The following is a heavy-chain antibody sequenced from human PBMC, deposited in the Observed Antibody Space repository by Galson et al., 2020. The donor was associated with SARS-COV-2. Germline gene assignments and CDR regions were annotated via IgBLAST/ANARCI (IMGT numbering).Heavy chain of an antibody. CDR3: ARFPYSSSSFDY. D-gene: IGHD6-6*01. J-gene: IGHJ4*02. V-gene: IGHV5-10-1*01. CDR2: IDPSDSYT. CDR1: GYSFTSYW. Sequence: HGESLKISCKGSGYSFTSYWISWVRQMPGKGLEWMGRIDPSDSYTNYSPSFQGHVTISADKSISTAYLQWSSLKASDTAMYYCARFPYSSSSFDYWGQGTLVTVSS.